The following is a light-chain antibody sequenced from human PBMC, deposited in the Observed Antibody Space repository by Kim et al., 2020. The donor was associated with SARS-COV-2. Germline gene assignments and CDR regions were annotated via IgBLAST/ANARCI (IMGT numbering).Light chain of an antibody. CDR1: QGIGND. CDR2: GAS. J-gene: IGKJ3*01. CDR3: LQDYIYPYT. Sequence: AIQMTQSPSSLSASVGDRVTITCRASQGIGNDLGWYQQRPGKAPKLLIYGASRLQSGVPSRFSGSGYGTDFTLTISSLQPEDFATYYCLQDYIYPYTFGPGTKVDIK. V-gene: IGKV1-6*02.